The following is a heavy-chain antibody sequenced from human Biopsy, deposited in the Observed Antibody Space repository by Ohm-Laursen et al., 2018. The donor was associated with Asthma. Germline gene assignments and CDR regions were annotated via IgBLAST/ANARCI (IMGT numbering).Heavy chain of an antibody. CDR2: ISYDGTNK. CDR3: ARQSGQEYGDSIPFDT. D-gene: IGHD3-22*01. Sequence: LSLTCAASGFTFSDYDMHWVRQAPGKGLEWVAVISYDGTNKDYADSVKGRFTFSRDNSRNRLYLQINSLTVEDSAVYFCARQSGQEYGDSIPFDTWGQGTKVAVSS. V-gene: IGHV3-30-3*01. J-gene: IGHJ3*02. CDR1: GFTFSDYD.